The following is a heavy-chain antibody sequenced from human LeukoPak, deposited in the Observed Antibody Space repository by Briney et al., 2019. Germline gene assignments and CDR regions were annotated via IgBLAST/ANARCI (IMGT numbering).Heavy chain of an antibody. D-gene: IGHD6-19*01. Sequence: VXVSCKASGYTFTXXGISWVRQAPGQGLEWMGWISAYNGNTNYAQRLQGRVTMTTDTSTSTVYMELRSLRSDDTAVYYCARTIAVAGAFDPWGQGTLVTVSS. CDR1: GYTFTXXG. V-gene: IGHV1-18*01. J-gene: IGHJ5*02. CDR2: ISAYNGNT. CDR3: ARTIAVAGAFDP.